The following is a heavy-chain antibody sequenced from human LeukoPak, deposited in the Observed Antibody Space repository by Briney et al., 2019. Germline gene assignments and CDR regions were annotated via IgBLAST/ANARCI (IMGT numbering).Heavy chain of an antibody. D-gene: IGHD6-25*01. CDR2: VYYSGST. Sequence: SETLSLTCTVSGDSMNEYYWSWVRQPPGQGLEWIGYVYYSGSTTYNPSLKSRVNITIDTSKNQFSLTLTSVTAADTAMYYCASGPESYYFDYWGQGALVTVSS. J-gene: IGHJ4*02. CDR3: ASGPESYYFDY. V-gene: IGHV4-59*03. CDR1: GDSMNEYY.